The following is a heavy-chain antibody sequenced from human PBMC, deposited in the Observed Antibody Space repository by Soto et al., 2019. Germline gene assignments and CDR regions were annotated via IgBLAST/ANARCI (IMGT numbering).Heavy chain of an antibody. CDR2: ISARGDET. J-gene: IGHJ2*01. Sequence: PVGSLRLSCAASGFTFSNYDMTWVRQTPGKGPEWVSSISARGDETFYANSVEGRFTISRDNSRNTLYLQMNRLRAGETAVYYCAKDPSIVTSGWYFDLWGRGTLVTVSS. CDR1: GFTFSNYD. CDR3: AKDPSIVTSGWYFDL. D-gene: IGHD4-17*01. V-gene: IGHV3-23*01.